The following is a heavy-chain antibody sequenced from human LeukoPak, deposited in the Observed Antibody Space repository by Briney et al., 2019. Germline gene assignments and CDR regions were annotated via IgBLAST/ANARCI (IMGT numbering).Heavy chain of an antibody. CDR2: IYSSGTI. V-gene: IGHV4-4*07. CDR1: GGSISPYY. D-gene: IGHD3-10*01. Sequence: PSDTLSLTCTVSGGSISPYYWSWIRQPAGKGLEWIGRIYSSGTITYNPSLKSRVTMSVDTSKNQFSLKLNSVTAADTAVYYCARDSGTTGEVKFDPWGQGILVTVSS. CDR3: ARDSGTTGEVKFDP. J-gene: IGHJ5*02.